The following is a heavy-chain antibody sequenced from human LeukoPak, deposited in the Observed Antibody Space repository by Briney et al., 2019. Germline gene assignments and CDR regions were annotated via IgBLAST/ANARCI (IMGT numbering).Heavy chain of an antibody. Sequence: PSETLSLTCTVSGGSISSYYWSWIRQPAGKGLEWIGRIYTSGSTNYNPSLKSRVTMSVDTSKNQFSLKLSSVTAADTAVYYCASTSSPPDSSYYYRDVGGKGTTVTVSS. J-gene: IGHJ6*03. V-gene: IGHV4-4*07. CDR1: GGSISSYY. CDR3: ASTSSPPDSSYYYRDV. CDR2: IYTSGST. D-gene: IGHD6-13*01.